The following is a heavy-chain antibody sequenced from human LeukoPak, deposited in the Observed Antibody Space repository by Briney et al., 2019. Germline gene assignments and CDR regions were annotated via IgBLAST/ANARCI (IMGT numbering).Heavy chain of an antibody. CDR2: TYYRSTWYN. CDR3: ARRLTQYDCFDP. V-gene: IGHV6-1*01. Sequence: SQTLSLTCAISGDSVSSNSVTWDWIRQSPSRGLEWLGRTYYRSTWYNDYAVSVRGRITVNPDTSKNQFSLHLNSVTPEDTAVYYCARRLTQYDCFDPWGQGILVTVSS. D-gene: IGHD2-2*01. CDR1: GDSVSSNSVT. J-gene: IGHJ5*02.